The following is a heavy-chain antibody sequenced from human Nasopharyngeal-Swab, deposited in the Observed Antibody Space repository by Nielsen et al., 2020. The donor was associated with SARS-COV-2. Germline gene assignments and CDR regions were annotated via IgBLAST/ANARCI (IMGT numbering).Heavy chain of an antibody. D-gene: IGHD3-10*01. Sequence: SETLSLTCTVSGGSISSYYWSWIWQPPGKGLEWIGYIYYSGSTNYNPSLKSRVTITVDTYKNQFSLKLSSVTAADTAVYYCARYGSGSYFDLRAAFDYWGQGTLVTVSS. CDR1: GGSISSYY. V-gene: IGHV4-59*01. J-gene: IGHJ4*02. CDR2: IYYSGST. CDR3: ARYGSGSYFDLRAAFDY.